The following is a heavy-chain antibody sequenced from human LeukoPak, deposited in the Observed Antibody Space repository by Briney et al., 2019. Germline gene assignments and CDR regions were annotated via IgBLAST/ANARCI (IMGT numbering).Heavy chain of an antibody. CDR2: INHSGST. CDR1: GGSFSGYY. D-gene: IGHD6-19*01. Sequence: PSETLSLTCAVYGGSFSGYYWSWIRQPPGKGLEWIGEINHSGSTNYNPSLKSRVTISVDTSKNQFSLKLSSVTAADTAVYYCARRKGLSGWYPGNWFDPWGQGTLVTVSS. J-gene: IGHJ5*02. V-gene: IGHV4-34*01. CDR3: ARRKGLSGWYPGNWFDP.